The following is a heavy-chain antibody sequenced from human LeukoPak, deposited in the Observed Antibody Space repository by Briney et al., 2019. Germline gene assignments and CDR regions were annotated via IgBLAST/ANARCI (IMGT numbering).Heavy chain of an antibody. CDR2: MNPNSGNT. J-gene: IGHJ4*02. CDR3: ARVPPALWFGELSPPIDY. CDR1: GYTFTSYD. V-gene: IGHV1-8*01. D-gene: IGHD3-10*01. Sequence: ASVKVSCKASGYTFTSYDINWVRQATGQGLEWMGWMNPNSGNTGHAQKFQGRVTMTRNTSISTAYMELSSLRSEDTAVYYCARVPPALWFGELSPPIDYWGQGTLVTVSS.